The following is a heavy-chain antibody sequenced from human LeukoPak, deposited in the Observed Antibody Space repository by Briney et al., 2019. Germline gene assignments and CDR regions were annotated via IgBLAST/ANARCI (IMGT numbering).Heavy chain of an antibody. V-gene: IGHV5-51*01. CDR2: IYPYDSDT. CDR3: LRLGAGDLGYCDSYMAV. D-gene: IGHD2-21*02. J-gene: IGHJ6*03. Sequence: GGSLKISCKASGYSFISHWIGWVRQRPGQGLEFMGIIYPYDSDTKYSPSLQGQVTISVDKSISITYLQWRSLKASDTAMYFCLRLGAGDLGYCDSYMAVWGKGTPVTVSS. CDR1: GYSFISHW.